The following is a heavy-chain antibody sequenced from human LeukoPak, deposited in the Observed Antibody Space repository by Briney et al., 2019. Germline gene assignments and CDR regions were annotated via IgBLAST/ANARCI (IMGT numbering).Heavy chain of an antibody. J-gene: IGHJ3*02. D-gene: IGHD3-10*01. CDR2: INWNGGST. V-gene: IGHV3-20*04. Sequence: GGSLRLSCAASGFTFDDCGMSWVRQAPGKGLEWVSGINWNGGSTSYADSVKGRFTISRDNAKNSLYLQMNSLRAEDTALYYCARDRARSLDAFDIWGQGTMVTVSS. CDR1: GFTFDDCG. CDR3: ARDRARSLDAFDI.